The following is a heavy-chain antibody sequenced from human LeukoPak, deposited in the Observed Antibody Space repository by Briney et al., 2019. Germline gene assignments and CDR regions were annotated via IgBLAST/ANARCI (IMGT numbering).Heavy chain of an antibody. Sequence: GSSVKVSCKASGGTFSSYAISWVRQAPGQGLEWMGGIIPIFGTANYAQKFQGRVTITTDESTSTAYMELSSLRSEDTAVYYCAREKPYSSGWYYFDYWGQGTLVTVSS. CDR3: AREKPYSSGWYYFDY. V-gene: IGHV1-69*05. D-gene: IGHD6-19*01. CDR2: IIPIFGTA. CDR1: GGTFSSYA. J-gene: IGHJ4*02.